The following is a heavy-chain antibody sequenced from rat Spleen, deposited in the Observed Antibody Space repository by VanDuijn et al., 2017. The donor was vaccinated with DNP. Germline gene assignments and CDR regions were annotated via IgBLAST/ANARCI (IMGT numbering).Heavy chain of an antibody. D-gene: IGHD1-11*01. V-gene: IGHV5-7*01. CDR1: GFTYSKYD. J-gene: IGHJ2*01. Sequence: EVQLMESGGDLVQPGRSLKLSCAASGFTYSKYDMAWVRQAPKKGLEWVATISYDGSSTYYRDSVKGRFTISRYNAKSTLYLQMDSLRSEDTASYYCARRVYGGYFDYWGQGVMVTVSS. CDR3: ARRVYGGYFDY. CDR2: ISYDGSST.